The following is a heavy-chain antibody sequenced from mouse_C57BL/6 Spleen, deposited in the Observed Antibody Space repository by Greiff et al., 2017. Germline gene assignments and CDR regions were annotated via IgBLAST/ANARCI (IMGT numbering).Heavy chain of an antibody. V-gene: IGHV1-82*01. D-gene: IGHD1-1*01. Sequence: VQLQQSGPELVKPGASVKISCKASGYAFSSSWMNWVKQRPGKGLEWIGRIYPGDGDTNYNGKFKGKATLTADKSSSTAYMQLSSLTSEDSAVXFCARSTYYGSSPFAYWGQGTLVTVSA. CDR2: IYPGDGDT. CDR3: ARSTYYGSSPFAY. J-gene: IGHJ3*01. CDR1: GYAFSSSW.